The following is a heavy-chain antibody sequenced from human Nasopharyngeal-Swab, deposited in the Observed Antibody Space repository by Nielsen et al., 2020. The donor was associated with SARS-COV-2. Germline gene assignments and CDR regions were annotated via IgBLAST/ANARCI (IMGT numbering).Heavy chain of an antibody. CDR1: RYTFTSYA. V-gene: IGHV7-4-1*02. CDR2: INTNTGNP. Sequence: ASVKVSCKASRYTFTSYAMNWVRQAPGQGLEWMGWINTNTGNPTYAQGFTGRFVFSLDTSVSTAYLQISSLKAEDTAVYYCARDEKSQGIFGVVISGQWWFDPWGQGTLVTVSS. CDR3: ARDEKSQGIFGVVISGQWWFDP. J-gene: IGHJ5*02. D-gene: IGHD3-3*01.